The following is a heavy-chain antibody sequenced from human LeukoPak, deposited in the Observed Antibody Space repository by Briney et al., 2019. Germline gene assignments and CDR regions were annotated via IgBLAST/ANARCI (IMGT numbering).Heavy chain of an antibody. V-gene: IGHV1-2*02. D-gene: IGHD2-2*01. J-gene: IGHJ5*02. CDR2: INPNSGGT. Sequence: ASVKVSCKASGYTFTGYYMHWVRQAPGQGLEWTGWINPNSGGTNYAQKFQGRVTMTRDTSISTAYMELSRLRSDDTAVYYCASPYCSSTSCYDWFDPWGQGTLVTVSS. CDR1: GYTFTGYY. CDR3: ASPYCSSTSCYDWFDP.